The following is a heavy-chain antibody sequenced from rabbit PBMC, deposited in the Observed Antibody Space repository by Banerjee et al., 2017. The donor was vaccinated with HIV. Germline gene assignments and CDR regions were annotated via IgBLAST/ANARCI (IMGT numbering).Heavy chain of an antibody. V-gene: IGHV1S45*01. Sequence: QEQLVESGGGLVTPGGNLTLTCKASGFDFSNYGVSWVRQAPGKGLEWIACINTSSGNTVYASWAKGRFTISKTSSTTVTLEMTSLTDADTATYFCARGYAGYAGDGYATYFNLWGPGTLV. D-gene: IGHD6-1*01. CDR3: ARGYAGYAGDGYATYFNL. CDR2: INTSSGNT. CDR1: GFDFSNYG. J-gene: IGHJ4*01.